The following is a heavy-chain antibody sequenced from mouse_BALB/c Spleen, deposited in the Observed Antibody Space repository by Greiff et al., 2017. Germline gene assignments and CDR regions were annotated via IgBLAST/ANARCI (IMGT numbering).Heavy chain of an antibody. Sequence: QVQLQQPGAELVKPGASVKLSCKASGYTFTSYWMHWVKQRPGQGLEWIGEINPSNGRTNYNEKFKSKATLTVDKSSSTAYMQLSSLTSEDSAVYYCASYGYDGPLDYWGQGTTLTVSS. CDR3: ASYGYDGPLDY. J-gene: IGHJ2*01. V-gene: IGHV1S81*02. CDR2: INPSNGRT. CDR1: GYTFTSYW. D-gene: IGHD2-2*01.